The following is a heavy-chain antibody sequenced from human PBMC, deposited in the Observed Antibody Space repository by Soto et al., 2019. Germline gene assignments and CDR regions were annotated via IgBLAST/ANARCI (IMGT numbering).Heavy chain of an antibody. CDR1: GYTFTSYG. CDR3: ARDILSQENWYFAL. V-gene: IGHV1-18*01. Sequence: ASVKVSCKASGYTFTSYGISWVRQAPGQGLEWMGWISAYNGNTNYAQKLQGRVTMTTDTSTSTAYMELRSLRSDDTAVYYCARDILSQENWYFALWGRGTLVTVSS. J-gene: IGHJ2*01. CDR2: ISAYNGNT.